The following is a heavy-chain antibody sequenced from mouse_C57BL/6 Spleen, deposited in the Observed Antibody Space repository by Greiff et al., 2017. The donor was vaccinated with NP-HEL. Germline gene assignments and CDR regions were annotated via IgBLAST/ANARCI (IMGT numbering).Heavy chain of an antibody. CDR3: ARGCSYPSQYFDY. J-gene: IGHJ2*01. V-gene: IGHV5-4*03. D-gene: IGHD1-1*01. CDR2: ISDGGSYT. CDR1: GFTFSSYA. Sequence: EVKVVESGGGLVKPGGSLKLSCAASGFTFSSYAMSWVRQTPEKRLEWVATISDGGSYTYYPDNVKGRFTIYRDNAKNNLYLQMSHLKSEDTAMYYCARGCSYPSQYFDYWGQGTTLTVSS.